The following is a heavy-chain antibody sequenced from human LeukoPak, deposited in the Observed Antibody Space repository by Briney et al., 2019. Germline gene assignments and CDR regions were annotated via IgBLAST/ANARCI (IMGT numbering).Heavy chain of an antibody. Sequence: GGSLRLSCAASGFTFSSYSMNWVRQAPGKGLEWVSSISSSSSYIYYADSVKGRFTISRDNAKNSLYLQMNSLRAEDTAVYYCARENYYDSSGYYYPDAFDIWGRGTMVTVSS. D-gene: IGHD3-22*01. CDR1: GFTFSSYS. CDR3: ARENYYDSSGYYYPDAFDI. J-gene: IGHJ3*02. V-gene: IGHV3-21*01. CDR2: ISSSSSYI.